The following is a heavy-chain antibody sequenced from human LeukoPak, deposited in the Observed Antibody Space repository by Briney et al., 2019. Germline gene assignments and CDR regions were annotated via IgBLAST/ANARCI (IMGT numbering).Heavy chain of an antibody. CDR1: GFTFSDYY. V-gene: IGHV3-11*01. Sequence: GGSLRLSCAASGFTFSDYYMCWIRQAPGKGLEWVSYISSSGSTIYYAVSVKGRFTISRDNAKNSLYLQMNSLRAEDTAVYYCARDLYYDSSGYQGLFDYWGQGTLVTVSS. CDR3: ARDLYYDSSGYQGLFDY. CDR2: ISSSGSTI. J-gene: IGHJ4*02. D-gene: IGHD3-22*01.